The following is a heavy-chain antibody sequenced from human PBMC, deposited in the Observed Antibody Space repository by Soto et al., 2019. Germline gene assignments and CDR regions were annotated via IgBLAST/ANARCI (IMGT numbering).Heavy chain of an antibody. V-gene: IGHV1-2*04. CDR1: GYTFTGYY. Sequence: GASVKVSCKASGYTFTGYYMHWVRQAPGQGLEWMGWINPNSGGTNYAQKFQGWVTMTRDTSISTAYMELSRLRSDDTAVYYCARAAGYCSGGSCYSYYYYGMDVWGQGTTVTVSS. CDR2: INPNSGGT. CDR3: ARAAGYCSGGSCYSYYYYGMDV. J-gene: IGHJ6*02. D-gene: IGHD2-15*01.